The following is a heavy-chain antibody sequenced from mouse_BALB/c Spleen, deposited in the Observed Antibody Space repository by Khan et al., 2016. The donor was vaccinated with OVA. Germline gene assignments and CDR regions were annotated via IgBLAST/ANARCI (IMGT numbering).Heavy chain of an antibody. Sequence: QVQLKESGPGLVAPSQRLSITCTVSGFSLTGYGVYWVHQPPGKGLEWLGMIWGDGSTDYNSVLKSRLSISKDNSKSQIFLKMNSMQTDDTARYYCARAYYSNYREAMDYWGQGTSVTVSS. CDR2: IWGDGST. D-gene: IGHD2-5*01. CDR1: GFSLTGYG. V-gene: IGHV2-6-7*01. J-gene: IGHJ4*01. CDR3: ARAYYSNYREAMDY.